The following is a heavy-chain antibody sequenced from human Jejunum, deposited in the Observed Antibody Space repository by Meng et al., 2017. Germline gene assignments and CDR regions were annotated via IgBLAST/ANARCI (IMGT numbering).Heavy chain of an antibody. V-gene: IGHV3-23*01. CDR2: ISDSGGRI. D-gene: IGHD5-18*01. J-gene: IGHJ5*01. CDR3: AKGGYSFGYTDF. Sequence: GESLKTSCAASGFSFSTYAMSWLRQAPGKGLEWVSVISDSGGRIFYADSVRGRFTTSRDNSKSTVCLQMDSLRAEDTAVYYCAKGGYSFGYTDFWGHGTLVTVSS. CDR1: GFSFSTYA.